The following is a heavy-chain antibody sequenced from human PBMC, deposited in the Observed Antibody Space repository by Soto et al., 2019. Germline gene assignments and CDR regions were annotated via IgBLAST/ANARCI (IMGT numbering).Heavy chain of an antibody. CDR1: GDTPTELS. D-gene: IGHD3-22*01. CDR3: AGITMIVVGVYGLGV. CDR2: FDAEDAEI. Sequence: GASLKVSCKVPGDTPTELSTDWVQQAPGKGLEWMGGFDAEDAEIIYAQKFQGRVTMTEDTSTDTAYMELSSLKSEDTAVYYCAGITMIVVGVYGLGVWGQGTTVTVSS. V-gene: IGHV1-24*01. J-gene: IGHJ6*01.